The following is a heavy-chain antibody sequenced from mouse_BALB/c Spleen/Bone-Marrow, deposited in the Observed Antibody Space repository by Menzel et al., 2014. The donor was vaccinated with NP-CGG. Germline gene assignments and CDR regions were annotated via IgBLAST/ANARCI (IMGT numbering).Heavy chain of an antibody. Sequence: EVQLQQSGPELVKPGASVKMSCKASGYTFTSYVMHWVEQKPGQGLEWIGHINPYNDGTKYNEKLKGKATLTSDKSSSTAYMELSSLTSEDSAVYYCARDGDYDWFAYWGQGTLVTVSA. CDR2: INPYNDGT. J-gene: IGHJ3*01. CDR1: GYTFTSYV. CDR3: ARDGDYDWFAY. V-gene: IGHV1-14*01. D-gene: IGHD2-4*01.